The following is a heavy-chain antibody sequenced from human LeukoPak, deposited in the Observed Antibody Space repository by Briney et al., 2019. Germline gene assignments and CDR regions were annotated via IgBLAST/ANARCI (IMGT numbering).Heavy chain of an antibody. D-gene: IGHD6-19*01. CDR2: INHSGST. J-gene: IGHJ6*03. CDR1: GGSFSGYY. V-gene: IGHV4-34*01. Sequence: SETLSLTCAVYGGSFSGYYWSWIRQPPGKGPEWIGEINHSGSTNYNPSLKSRVTISVDTSKNQFSLKLSSVTAADTAVYYCARRHSSGWTSSHYYYYYMDVWGKGTTVTVSS. CDR3: ARRHSSGWTSSHYYYYYMDV.